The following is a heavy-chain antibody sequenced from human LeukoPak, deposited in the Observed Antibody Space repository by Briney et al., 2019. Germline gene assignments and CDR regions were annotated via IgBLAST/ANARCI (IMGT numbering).Heavy chain of an antibody. Sequence: SETLSLTCTVSGGSISSYYWSWIRQPPGKGLEWIGYIYYSGSTNYNPSLKSRVTISVDTSKNQFSLKLSSVTAADTAVYYCARDLGDGYNFDYWGQGTPVTVSS. CDR1: GGSISSYY. CDR3: ARDLGDGYNFDY. J-gene: IGHJ4*02. V-gene: IGHV4-59*12. CDR2: IYYSGST. D-gene: IGHD5-24*01.